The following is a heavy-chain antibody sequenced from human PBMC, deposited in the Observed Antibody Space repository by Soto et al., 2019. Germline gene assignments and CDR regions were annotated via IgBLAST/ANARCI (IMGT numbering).Heavy chain of an antibody. V-gene: IGHV3-23*01. CDR2: ISGSGSNT. CDR3: AKADSSGCYTY. J-gene: IGHJ4*02. CDR1: GFTFRNHA. D-gene: IGHD6-19*01. Sequence: EEQLLESGGGLVQRGGSLRLSCAASGFTFRNHAMNWVRQAPGKGLEWVSAISGSGSNTFYADSVKGRFTISRDNSKNTLYLQMNSLRVEDTAVYYCAKADSSGCYTYWGQGTLVTVSS.